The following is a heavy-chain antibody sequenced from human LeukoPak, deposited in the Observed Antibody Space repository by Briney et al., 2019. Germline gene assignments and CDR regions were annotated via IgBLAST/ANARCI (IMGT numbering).Heavy chain of an antibody. CDR3: ARGKWELPVFDY. Sequence: SVKVSCKASGGTFSRYAISWVRQAPGQGLEWMGGVIPIFGTANYAQKFQGRVTITADESTSTAYMELSSLRSEDTAVYYCARGKWELPVFDYWGQGTLGTVSS. CDR1: GGTFSRYA. J-gene: IGHJ4*02. CDR2: VIPIFGTA. D-gene: IGHD1-26*01. V-gene: IGHV1-69*13.